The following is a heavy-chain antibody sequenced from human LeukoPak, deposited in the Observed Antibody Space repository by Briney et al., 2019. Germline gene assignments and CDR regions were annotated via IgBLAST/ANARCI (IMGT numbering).Heavy chain of an antibody. V-gene: IGHV1-8*01. CDR3: ARARNAITIFGVVTVRGGMDV. D-gene: IGHD3-3*01. J-gene: IGHJ6*02. Sequence: ASVKVSCKASGYTFTSYDINWVRQATGQGLEWLGRMNPNCGDTGYAQKFQGRVTMTRNTSISTAYMELSSLRSEDTAVYYCARARNAITIFGVVTVRGGMDVWGQGTTVTVSS. CDR1: GYTFTSYD. CDR2: MNPNCGDT.